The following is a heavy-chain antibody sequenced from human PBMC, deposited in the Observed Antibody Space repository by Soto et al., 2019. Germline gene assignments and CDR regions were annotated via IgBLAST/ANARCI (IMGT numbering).Heavy chain of an antibody. CDR1: GGSISSSSYY. Sequence: SETLSLTCTVSGGSISSSSYYWGWIRQPPGKGLEWIGSIYYSGSTYYNPSLKSRVTISVDTSKNQFSLKLSSVTAADTAVYYCVRHDKQLVIIDYWGQGTLVTLSS. CDR3: VRHDKQLVIIDY. CDR2: IYYSGST. V-gene: IGHV4-39*01. J-gene: IGHJ4*02. D-gene: IGHD6-6*01.